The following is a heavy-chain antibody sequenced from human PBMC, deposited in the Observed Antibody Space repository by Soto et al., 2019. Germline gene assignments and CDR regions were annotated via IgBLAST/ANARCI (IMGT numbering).Heavy chain of an antibody. CDR3: ARDTLSTYCSGGSCYSGLRAFDI. Sequence: EVQLLESGGGLVQPGGSLRLSCAASGFTFSSYAMSWVRQAPGKGLEWVSYISSSGSTIYYADSVKGRFTISRDNAKNSLYLQMNSLRAEDTAVYYCARDTLSTYCSGGSCYSGLRAFDIWGQGTMVTVSS. J-gene: IGHJ3*02. V-gene: IGHV3-48*03. CDR1: GFTFSSYA. CDR2: ISSSGSTI. D-gene: IGHD2-15*01.